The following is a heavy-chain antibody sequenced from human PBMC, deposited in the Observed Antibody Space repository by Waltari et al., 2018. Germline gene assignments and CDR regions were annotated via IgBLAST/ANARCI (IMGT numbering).Heavy chain of an antibody. CDR1: GGSISSYY. CDR2: IYYSGST. V-gene: IGHV4-59*01. Sequence: QVQLQESGPGLVKPSETLSLTCTVSGGSISSYYWSWIRQPPGKGLEWIGYIYYSGSTNYNPSLKSRVTISVDTSKNQFSLKLSSVTAADTAVYYCARLGVVTLLPKTWGQGTMVTVSS. CDR3: ARLGVVTLLPKT. D-gene: IGHD2-15*01. J-gene: IGHJ3*01.